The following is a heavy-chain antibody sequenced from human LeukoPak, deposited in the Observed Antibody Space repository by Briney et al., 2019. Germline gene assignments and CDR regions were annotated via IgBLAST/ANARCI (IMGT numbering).Heavy chain of an antibody. Sequence: GGSLRLSCAASGFTFSNYAMSWVRQAPGKGLEWVSTIGGSGAGTYYADSVKGRFTISRDNSKNMLYLQMNSLRAEDTAVYYCAKAPAIYTAMLYWGQGTLVTVSS. V-gene: IGHV3-23*01. J-gene: IGHJ4*02. CDR2: IGGSGAGT. CDR1: GFTFSNYA. D-gene: IGHD5-18*01. CDR3: AKAPAIYTAMLY.